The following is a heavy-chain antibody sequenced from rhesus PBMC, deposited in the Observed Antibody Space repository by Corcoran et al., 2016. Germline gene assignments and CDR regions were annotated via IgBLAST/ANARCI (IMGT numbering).Heavy chain of an antibody. CDR1: GGSISSNY. CDR2: ISGRVGST. D-gene: IGHD3-3*01. V-gene: IGHV4-173*01. Sequence: QLQLQESGPGLVKPSETLSLTCAVSGGSISSNYWSWIRQPPGKGLEWIGRISGRVGSTAYTPSLKCRVTISTDTSENQFSLKLSSVTAADTAVYYCARVNIWTLYYGLDSWGQGVVVTVSS. J-gene: IGHJ6*01. CDR3: ARVNIWTLYYGLDS.